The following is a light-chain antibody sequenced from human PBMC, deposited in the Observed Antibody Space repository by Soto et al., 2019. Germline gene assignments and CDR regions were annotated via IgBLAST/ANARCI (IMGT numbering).Light chain of an antibody. CDR3: QQTYKIPLT. J-gene: IGKJ4*01. Sequence: DIQMTQSPSSLSASVGDRVTITCRASQTISNYVNWYQQELGEAPKLLIHAASSLQGGVPSRFSGSGSATDFTLTISSLQPEDFATYYCQQTYKIPLTFGGGTKVEI. V-gene: IGKV1-39*01. CDR2: AAS. CDR1: QTISNY.